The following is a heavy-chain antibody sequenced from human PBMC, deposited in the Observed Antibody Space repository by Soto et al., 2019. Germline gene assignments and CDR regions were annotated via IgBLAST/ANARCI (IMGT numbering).Heavy chain of an antibody. CDR2: INPSGGST. J-gene: IGHJ4*02. CDR1: GYTFTSYY. V-gene: IGHV1-46*01. CDR3: ARGPLDYGGNSGFGY. Sequence: QVQLVQSGAEVKKPGASVKVSCKASGYTFTSYYMHWVRQAPGQGLEWMGIINPSGGSTSYAQKFQGGVTMTRDTATSTVYMELSSLRSEDTAVYYCARGPLDYGGNSGFGYWGQGTLVTVSS. D-gene: IGHD4-17*01.